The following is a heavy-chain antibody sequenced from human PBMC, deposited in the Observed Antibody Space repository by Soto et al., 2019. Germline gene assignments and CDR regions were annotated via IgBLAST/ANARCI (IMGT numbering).Heavy chain of an antibody. Sequence: VQLVQSGAELRKPGEPLQISCQGSGYSFSTYWIAWGRQLPGKGLEWMGVIYPGDSDPRYSPPFQGLVTMSADTSTSTAFLQSRSLEASDSAMYFCARVAVERQTPYSVDYWGQGTQVAVS. CDR2: IYPGDSDP. D-gene: IGHD2-15*01. CDR3: ARVAVERQTPYSVDY. V-gene: IGHV5-51*03. CDR1: GYSFSTYW. J-gene: IGHJ4*02.